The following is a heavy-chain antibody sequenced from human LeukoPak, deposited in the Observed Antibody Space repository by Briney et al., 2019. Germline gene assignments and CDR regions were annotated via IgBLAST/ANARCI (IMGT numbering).Heavy chain of an antibody. CDR3: AREGRIAAAATTRKLVSRFEWFVT. CDR1: GGSFSGYY. J-gene: IGHJ5*02. D-gene: IGHD6-13*01. V-gene: IGHV4-34*01. CDR2: INHSGST. Sequence: PSETLSLTCAVYGGSFSGYYWSWIRQPPGKGLEWIGEINHSGSTNYNPSLKSRVTISVDTSKNQFSLKLSSVTAADTAVYYSAREGRIAAAATTRKLVSRFEWFVTWGEGKPWSASPQ.